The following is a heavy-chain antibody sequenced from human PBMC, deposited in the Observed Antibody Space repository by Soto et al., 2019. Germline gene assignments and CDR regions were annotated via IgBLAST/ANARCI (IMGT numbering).Heavy chain of an antibody. CDR2: IRYDGSNK. V-gene: IGHV3-30*02. Sequence: PGGSLRLSCAASGFTFSNHSLNWVRQAPGKGLEWVSFIRYDGSNKHDADSVKGRFTISRDNAKNTLYLQMNSLRAEDTAVYYCAKGQHCSSTSCYFYYYGMDVWGQGTTVTVSS. J-gene: IGHJ6*02. D-gene: IGHD2-2*01. CDR1: GFTFSNHS. CDR3: AKGQHCSSTSCYFYYYGMDV.